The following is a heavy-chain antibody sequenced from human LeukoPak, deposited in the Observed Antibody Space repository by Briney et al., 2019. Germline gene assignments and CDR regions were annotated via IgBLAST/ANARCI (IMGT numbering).Heavy chain of an antibody. Sequence: SVKDSCKASGGTFSSYAISWVRQAPGQGLEWMGGIIPIFGTANYAQKFQGRVTITADESTSTAYMELSSLRSEDTAVYYCARGHYDFWKEGFDPWGQGTLVTVSS. V-gene: IGHV1-69*01. CDR2: IIPIFGTA. CDR3: ARGHYDFWKEGFDP. J-gene: IGHJ5*02. CDR1: GGTFSSYA. D-gene: IGHD3-3*01.